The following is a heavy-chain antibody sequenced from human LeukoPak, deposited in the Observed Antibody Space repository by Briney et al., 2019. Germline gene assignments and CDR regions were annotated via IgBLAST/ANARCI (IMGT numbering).Heavy chain of an antibody. V-gene: IGHV1-2*02. D-gene: IGHD2-2*01. CDR1: EYTFTGYY. CDR3: ARIRYCGGISCYYIDY. Sequence: ASVKVSCKASEYTFTGYYIHWVRQAPGQGLEWMGWIDPNTGGSNYVQKFQGRVTMTRDTSISTAYMELSRLRSDDTAVYYCARIRYCGGISCYYIDYWGQGTLVTVSA. J-gene: IGHJ4*02. CDR2: IDPNTGGS.